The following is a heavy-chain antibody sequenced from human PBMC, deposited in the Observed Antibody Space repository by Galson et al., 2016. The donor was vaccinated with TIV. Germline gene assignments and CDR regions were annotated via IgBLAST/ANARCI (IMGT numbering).Heavy chain of an antibody. V-gene: IGHV1-8*02. D-gene: IGHD4-17*01. CDR1: GYTFTSYD. Sequence: VKVSCKASGYTFTSYDINWVRQATGQGLEWMGWMDPNSGNTGYAQKFRGRVTMTRNTSVRTAYMELSSLRSEDTAVYYCARSGDYGDYWGQGTLVTVSS. J-gene: IGHJ4*02. CDR2: MDPNSGNT. CDR3: ARSGDYGDY.